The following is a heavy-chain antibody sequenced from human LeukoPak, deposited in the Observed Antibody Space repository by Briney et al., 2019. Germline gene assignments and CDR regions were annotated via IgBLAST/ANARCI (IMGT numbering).Heavy chain of an antibody. CDR2: IYYSGST. CDR1: GGSISSTGYC. J-gene: IGHJ3*01. D-gene: IGHD3-22*01. V-gene: IGHV4-39*01. Sequence: SETLSLTCAVSGGSISSTGYCWAWIRQPPGKGLEWIGTIYYSGSTYHNTSLKSRITMSVDTARNQFSLKLSSVDAADTAVYYCAKAGVRYFDSSGLYAFDFWGQGTTVTVSS. CDR3: AKAGVRYFDSSGLYAFDF.